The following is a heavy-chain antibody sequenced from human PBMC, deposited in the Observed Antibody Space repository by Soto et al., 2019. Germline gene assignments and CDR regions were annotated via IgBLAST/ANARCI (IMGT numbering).Heavy chain of an antibody. V-gene: IGHV3-33*01. Sequence: QVQLVESGGGVVQPGRSLSLSCAASGFTFSSYGMHWVRQAPGKGLEWVAVIWYDGSNKYYADSVKGRFTISRDNSKNTLYLQMNSLRAEDTAVYYCARDAPTNGDYYYYYMDVWGKGTTVTVSS. CDR2: IWYDGSNK. CDR3: ARDAPTNGDYYYYYMDV. J-gene: IGHJ6*03. D-gene: IGHD4-17*01. CDR1: GFTFSSYG.